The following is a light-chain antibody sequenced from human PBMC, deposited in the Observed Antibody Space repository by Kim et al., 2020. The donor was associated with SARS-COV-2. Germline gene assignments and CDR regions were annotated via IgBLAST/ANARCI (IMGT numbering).Light chain of an antibody. V-gene: IGLV3-21*04. Sequence: APGMRARSASGGNNIGSKSVHGYQQKPGQAPVLVMYYNNDLPSGIPERVSGSNSENTATLTISRVEAGDEADYYCQTWDRNNDHRVFGGGTQLTVL. CDR2: YNN. CDR3: QTWDRNNDHRV. CDR1: NIGSKS. J-gene: IGLJ3*02.